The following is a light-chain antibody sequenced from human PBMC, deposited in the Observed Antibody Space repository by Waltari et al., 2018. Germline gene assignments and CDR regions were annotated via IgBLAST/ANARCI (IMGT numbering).Light chain of an antibody. Sequence: EIVLTQSPATLSLSPGERATLSCRASQSISNYLAWYQQKRGHAPRLLLYDTSNRATGIPARFSGSGSGTEFTLTISSLEPEDFAVYYCHQRSDWGTFGGGTKVEI. V-gene: IGKV3-11*01. CDR1: QSISNY. CDR3: HQRSDWGT. CDR2: DTS. J-gene: IGKJ4*01.